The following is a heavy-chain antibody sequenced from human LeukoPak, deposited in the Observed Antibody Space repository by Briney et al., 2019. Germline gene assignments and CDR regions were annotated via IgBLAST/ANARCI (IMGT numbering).Heavy chain of an antibody. J-gene: IGHJ5*02. CDR1: XXTSXY. D-gene: IGHD6-13*01. CDR2: INPSCGST. CDR3: ARGPAAGYVIDP. Sequence: XXTSXYMHWXRQAPGQGLAWMGIINPSCGSTSYAQKFQGRVTMTRDTSTSTVYMELSSLRSEDTAVYYCARGPAAGYVIDPWGQGTLVTVSS. V-gene: IGHV1-46*01.